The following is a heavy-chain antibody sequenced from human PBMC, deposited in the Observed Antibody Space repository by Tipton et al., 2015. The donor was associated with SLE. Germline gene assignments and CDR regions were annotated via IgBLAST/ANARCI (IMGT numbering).Heavy chain of an antibody. D-gene: IGHD3-9*01. J-gene: IGHJ6*02. V-gene: IGHV3-11*06. CDR3: ARFPGSFDWLSSYYYGMDV. CDR1: GFTFSDYY. Sequence: SLRLSCAASGFTFSDYYMSWIRQAPGKGLEWVSYISSSSSYTNYADSVKGRFTISRDNAKNSLYLQMNSLRAEDTAVYYCARFPGSFDWLSSYYYGMDVWGQGTTVTVSS. CDR2: ISSSSSYT.